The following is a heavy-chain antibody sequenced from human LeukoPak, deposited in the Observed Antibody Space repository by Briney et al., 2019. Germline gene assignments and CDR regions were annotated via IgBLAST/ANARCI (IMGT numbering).Heavy chain of an antibody. CDR3: ARDFYDGFALDY. D-gene: IGHD2/OR15-2a*01. Sequence: GGSLRLSCAASGFTFSSYAMHWVRQAPGKGLGWVAFIRYDGSNKYYADSVKGRFTISRDNARNSLYLQMDNLRAEDTGVYYCARDFYDGFALDYWGQGTLVTVSS. J-gene: IGHJ4*02. CDR2: IRYDGSNK. CDR1: GFTFSSYA. V-gene: IGHV3-30*02.